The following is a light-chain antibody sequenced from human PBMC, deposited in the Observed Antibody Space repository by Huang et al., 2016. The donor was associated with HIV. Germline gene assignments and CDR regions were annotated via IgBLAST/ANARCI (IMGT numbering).Light chain of an antibody. J-gene: IGKJ4*01. CDR2: GST. CDR3: QQYNNWHLT. V-gene: IGKV3-15*01. CDR1: QSVSTN. Sequence: IVMTQTPATLPVSPRGRATLSCRASQSVSTNLAWYQQKPGQTPRLIIYGSTTRATGFPARFSGSGSGTDFTLTINSLHSEDFGIYYCQQYNNWHLTFGGGTKV.